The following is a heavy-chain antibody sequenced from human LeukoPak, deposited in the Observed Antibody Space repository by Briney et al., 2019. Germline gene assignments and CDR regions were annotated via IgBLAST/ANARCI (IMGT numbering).Heavy chain of an antibody. CDR2: IYHSGST. CDR1: DYSINSGYY. D-gene: IGHD4-23*01. CDR3: ARDRLRWPKIDY. V-gene: IGHV4-38-2*02. J-gene: IGHJ4*02. Sequence: SETLSLTCSVSDYSINSGYYWGWIRQPPGKGLEWIGSIYHSGSTYYNPSLKSRVTISVDTSKNQFSLKLSSVTAADTAVYYCARDRLRWPKIDYWGQGTLVTVSS.